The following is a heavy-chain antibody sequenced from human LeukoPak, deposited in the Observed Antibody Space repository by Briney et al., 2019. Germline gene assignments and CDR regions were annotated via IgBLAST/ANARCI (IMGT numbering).Heavy chain of an antibody. J-gene: IGHJ5*02. D-gene: IGHD2-15*01. Sequence: GRSLRLSCAASGFTFSSYAMSWVRQAPGKGLESVSAISGSGGSTYYADSVKGRFTISRDNSKNTLYLQMNSLRAEDTAVYYCATLGIVVVVAATTWFDPWGQGSLVTVSS. CDR2: ISGSGGST. CDR3: ATLGIVVVVAATTWFDP. V-gene: IGHV3-23*01. CDR1: GFTFSSYA.